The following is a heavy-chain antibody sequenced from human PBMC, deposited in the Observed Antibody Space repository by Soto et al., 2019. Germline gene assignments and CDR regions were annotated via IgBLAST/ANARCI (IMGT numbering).Heavy chain of an antibody. CDR1: GFTFSSYG. D-gene: IGHD3-10*01. CDR3: ARDTARAMVRIYYGMDV. V-gene: IGHV3-33*01. CDR2: IWYEGSKK. J-gene: IGHJ6*02. Sequence: QVQLVESGGGVVQPGRSLRLSCAASGFTFSSYGMHWVRQAPGKRLEWVAVIWYEGSKKYYADSWKGRFNIYRDNSNNTLYLQRNSLRAEDTAVYYCARDTARAMVRIYYGMDVWGQGTTVTVSS.